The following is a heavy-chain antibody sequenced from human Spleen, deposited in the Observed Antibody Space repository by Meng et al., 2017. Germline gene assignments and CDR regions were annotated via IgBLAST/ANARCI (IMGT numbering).Heavy chain of an antibody. D-gene: IGHD6-13*01. Sequence: SLKISCEASGFTFDDYAVHWVRHLPGKGLEWVSGISWNSGSIEYADSVKGRFTISRDNSKNSLYLQMNSLRTEDTALYYCAGDQLEGAFDIWGQGTMVTVSS. CDR1: GFTFDDYA. V-gene: IGHV3-9*01. CDR2: ISWNSGSI. CDR3: AGDQLEGAFDI. J-gene: IGHJ3*02.